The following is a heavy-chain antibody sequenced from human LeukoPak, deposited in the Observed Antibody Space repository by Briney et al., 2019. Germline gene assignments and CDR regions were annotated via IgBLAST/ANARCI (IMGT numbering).Heavy chain of an antibody. CDR1: GFIFSSHW. J-gene: IGHJ6*02. V-gene: IGHV3-74*01. CDR3: ARGSAGGSGSVRVLGMDV. Sequence: PGGSLRLSCAASGFIFSSHWMHWVRQTPGKAPVWVSRINSDESTTTYADSVKGRFTISRDNAKNTLYLQMNSLRAEDTAVYYCARGSAGGSGSVRVLGMDVWGQGTTVTVSS. D-gene: IGHD3-10*01. CDR2: INSDESTT.